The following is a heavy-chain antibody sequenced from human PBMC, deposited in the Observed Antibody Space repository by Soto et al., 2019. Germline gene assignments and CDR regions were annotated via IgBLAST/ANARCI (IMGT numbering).Heavy chain of an antibody. J-gene: IGHJ4*02. CDR1: GFTFSDFY. D-gene: IGHD6-19*01. V-gene: IGHV3-11*01. CDR2: ISSSGSTI. Sequence: GGSLRLSCAVSGFTFSDFYMSWIRQAPGKGLEWVSYISSSGSTIYYAASVKGRFTISRDNAKNSLYLQMNSLRAEDTAVYYCARDQNDSGWYVYWGQGTLVTVSS. CDR3: ARDQNDSGWYVY.